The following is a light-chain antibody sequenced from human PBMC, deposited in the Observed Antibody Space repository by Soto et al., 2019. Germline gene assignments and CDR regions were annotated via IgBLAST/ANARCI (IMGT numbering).Light chain of an antibody. CDR3: QQHAGSPIT. CDR2: EAS. J-gene: IGKJ5*01. V-gene: IGKV3-20*01. Sequence: EIVLTQSPGTLSLSPGERATLSCRASQTVSSSLAWYQQKPGLAPTLLISEASSRASGVPDRFTGGGSGTDFTLTIRRLEHEDFVLYYCQQHAGSPITFGQGTRLEIK. CDR1: QTVSSS.